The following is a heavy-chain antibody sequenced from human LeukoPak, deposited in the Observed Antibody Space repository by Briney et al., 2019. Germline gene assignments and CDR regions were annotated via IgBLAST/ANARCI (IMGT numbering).Heavy chain of an antibody. Sequence: SETLSLTCTVSGGSISSSSDYWGWIRQPPGKGLEHIGSFYYSGSTYYNPSLKSRVTISVDTSKNQFSLKLSSVTAADTAVYYCARDNNRYYYGSGSYYNSDYWGQGTLVTVSS. CDR2: FYYSGST. V-gene: IGHV4-39*07. CDR1: GGSISSSSDY. CDR3: ARDNNRYYYGSGSYYNSDY. D-gene: IGHD3-10*01. J-gene: IGHJ4*02.